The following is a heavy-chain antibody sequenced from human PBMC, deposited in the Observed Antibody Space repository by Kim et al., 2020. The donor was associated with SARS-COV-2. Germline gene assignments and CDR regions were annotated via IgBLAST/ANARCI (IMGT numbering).Heavy chain of an antibody. CDR2: IYKDGSEK. CDR3: ARGGKFYYDTSGYPDDF. J-gene: IGHJ4*02. CDR1: GFTFTNYL. Sequence: GGSLRLSCTISGFTFTNYLMSWVRQAPGKGLEWVSNIYKDGSEKDYVDSVRDRFTISRDNARNSVYLQMNSLRAEDTGLYYCARGGKFYYDTSGYPDDFWGQGILVTVSS. V-gene: IGHV3-7*01. D-gene: IGHD3-22*01.